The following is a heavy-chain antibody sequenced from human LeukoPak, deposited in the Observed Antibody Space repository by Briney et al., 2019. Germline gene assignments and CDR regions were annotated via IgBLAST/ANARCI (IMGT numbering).Heavy chain of an antibody. V-gene: IGHV3-23*01. CDR2: IPASGPKT. D-gene: IGHD1-1*01. CDR1: GFTFSSSA. J-gene: IGHJ4*02. CDR3: AKRYNSEYLAPVQN. Sequence: GGSLRLSCAASGFTFSSSAMGWVRRAPQKGLEWVSAIPASGPKTYYTGSVRGRFTISRDNSKNTLYLQMNSLRAEDTAVYYCAKRYNSEYLAPVQNWGQGTLVTVSS.